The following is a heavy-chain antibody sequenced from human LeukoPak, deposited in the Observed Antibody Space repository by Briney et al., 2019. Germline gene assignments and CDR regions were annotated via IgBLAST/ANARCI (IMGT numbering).Heavy chain of an antibody. CDR2: ISYDGTNK. Sequence: GGSLRLSCAASGFTFSSYAMHWVRQAPGKGLEWVTIISYDGTNKYYADSVKGRFAISRDNSKDTLFLQMNSLRAEDTAVYYCARSNYYDSRSWGFDIWGQGTMVTVSS. J-gene: IGHJ3*02. D-gene: IGHD3-22*01. V-gene: IGHV3-30*09. CDR1: GFTFSSYA. CDR3: ARSNYYDSRSWGFDI.